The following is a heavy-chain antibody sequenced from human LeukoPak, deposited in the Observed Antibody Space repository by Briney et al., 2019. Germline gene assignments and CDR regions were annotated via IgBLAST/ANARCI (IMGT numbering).Heavy chain of an antibody. Sequence: SETLSLTCAVSGGSISSSNWWSWVRQPPGKGLEWIGEINHSGSTNYNPSLKSRVTISVDTSKNQFSLKLSSVTAADTAVYYCARGSSWGQGTLVTVSS. CDR2: INHSGST. CDR3: ARGSS. CDR1: GGSISSSNW. J-gene: IGHJ5*02. V-gene: IGHV4-4*02.